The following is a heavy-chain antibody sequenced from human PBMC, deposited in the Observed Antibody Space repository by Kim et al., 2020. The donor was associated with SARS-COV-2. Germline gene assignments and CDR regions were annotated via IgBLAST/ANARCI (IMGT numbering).Heavy chain of an antibody. Sequence: GGSLRLSCAASGFSFRHFAMSWVRQAPGKGLEWVSAVLDGGGSPYYAESVKGRFIVSRDNSKNTLFLEMNSLRVEDTAVYYCTKEGVYGRPFEYWGQGTLVTVSS. CDR1: GFSFRHFA. CDR2: VLDGGGSP. D-gene: IGHD2-8*01. CDR3: TKEGVYGRPFEY. V-gene: IGHV3-23*01. J-gene: IGHJ4*02.